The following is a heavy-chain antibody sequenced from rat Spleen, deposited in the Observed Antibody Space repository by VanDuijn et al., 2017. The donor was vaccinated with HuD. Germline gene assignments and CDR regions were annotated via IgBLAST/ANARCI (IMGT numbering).Heavy chain of an antibody. V-gene: IGHV5-20*01. CDR1: GFIFSDYY. CDR3: ARAGYLRDWYFDF. Sequence: EVQLVESDGGLVQPGRSLKLSCAASGFIFSDYYMAWVRQAPTKGLEWVASISYDGGTTYYRDSVKGRVTISRDNAKSSLYLQMDSLRSEDTATYYCARAGYLRDWYFDFWGPGTMVTVSS. J-gene: IGHJ1*01. D-gene: IGHD2-2*01. CDR2: ISYDGGTT.